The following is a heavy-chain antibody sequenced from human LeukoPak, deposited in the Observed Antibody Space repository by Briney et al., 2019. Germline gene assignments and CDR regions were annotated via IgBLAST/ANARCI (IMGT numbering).Heavy chain of an antibody. J-gene: IGHJ4*02. CDR3: ARGAEDSSWYHLFDY. CDR2: IIPIFGTA. D-gene: IGHD6-13*01. V-gene: IGHV1-69*13. CDR1: GGTFSSYA. Sequence: GASVKVSCKASGGTFSSYAISWVRQAPGQGLEWMGGIIPIFGTANYAQKFQGRVTITADESTSTAYMELSSLRSEDTAVYYCARGAEDSSWYHLFDYWGQGTLVTVSS.